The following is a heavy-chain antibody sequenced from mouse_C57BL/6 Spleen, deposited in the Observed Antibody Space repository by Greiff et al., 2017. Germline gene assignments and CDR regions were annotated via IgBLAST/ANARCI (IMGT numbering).Heavy chain of an antibody. D-gene: IGHD2-3*01. CDR1: GYTFTVYY. CDR3: ASSDGSFAY. V-gene: IGHV1-76*01. J-gene: IGHJ3*01. CDR2: IYPGSGNT. Sequence: QVQLKQSGAELVRPGASVKLSCKASGYTFTVYYINWVKQRPGQGLEWIARIYPGSGNTYYNEKFKGKATLTAEKSSSTAYMQLSSLTSEDSAVYFCASSDGSFAYWGQGTLVTVSA.